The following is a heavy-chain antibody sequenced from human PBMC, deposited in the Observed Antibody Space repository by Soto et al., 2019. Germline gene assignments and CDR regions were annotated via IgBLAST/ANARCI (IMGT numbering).Heavy chain of an antibody. D-gene: IGHD3-10*01. V-gene: IGHV3-33*01. CDR1: GFTFSSYG. CDR3: ARDHVSGITMVRGIIPSPFDY. Sequence: PGGSLRLSCAASGFTFSSYGMHWVRQAPGKGLEWVAVIWYDGSNKYYADSVKGRFTISRDNAKNSLYLQMTSLRAEDTAVYYCARDHVSGITMVRGIIPSPFDYWGQGILVTVSS. J-gene: IGHJ4*02. CDR2: IWYDGSNK.